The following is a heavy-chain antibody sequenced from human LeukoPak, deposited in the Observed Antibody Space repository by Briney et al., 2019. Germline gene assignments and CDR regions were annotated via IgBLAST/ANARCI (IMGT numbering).Heavy chain of an antibody. V-gene: IGHV3-23*01. CDR3: ATYYDSSDYYYWNFDY. CDR2: ISGSGGST. D-gene: IGHD3-22*01. CDR1: GFTFSSYG. J-gene: IGHJ4*02. Sequence: GGSLRLSCAASGFTFSSYGMSWVRQAPGKGLEWVSAISGSGGSTYYADSVKGRFTISRDNSKTIAYLQMNSLKTEDTAVYYCATYYDSSDYYYWNFDYWGQGTLVTVSS.